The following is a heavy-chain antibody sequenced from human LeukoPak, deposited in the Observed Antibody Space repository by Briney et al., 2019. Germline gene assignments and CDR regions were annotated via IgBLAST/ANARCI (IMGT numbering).Heavy chain of an antibody. CDR2: IKQDGSEK. J-gene: IGHJ4*02. CDR1: GFTFSSYW. V-gene: IGHV3-7*01. Sequence: GGSLRLSCAASGFTFSSYWMSWVRQAPGKGLEWVANIKQDGSEKYYVDSVKGRFTISRDNAKNSLYLQMNSLRAEDTAVYYCARSRAMVRGVIPLLNPFDYWGQGTLVTVSS. CDR3: ARSRAMVRGVIPLLNPFDY. D-gene: IGHD3-10*01.